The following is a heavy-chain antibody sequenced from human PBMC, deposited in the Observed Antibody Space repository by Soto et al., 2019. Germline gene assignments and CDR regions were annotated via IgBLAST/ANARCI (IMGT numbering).Heavy chain of an antibody. V-gene: IGHV5-51*01. CDR3: ARHDSPSVIYYYYGMDV. CDR1: GYSFTSYW. Sequence: HGESLKISCKGSGYSFTSYWIGWVRQMPGKGLEWMGIIYPGDSDTRYSPSFQGQVTISADKSISTAYLQWSSLKASDTAIYYCARHDSPSVIYYYYGMDVWGQGTTVTVS. CDR2: IYPGDSDT. J-gene: IGHJ6*02. D-gene: IGHD2-15*01.